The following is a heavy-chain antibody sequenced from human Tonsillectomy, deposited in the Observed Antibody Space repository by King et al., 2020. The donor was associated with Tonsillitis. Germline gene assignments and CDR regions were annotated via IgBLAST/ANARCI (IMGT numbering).Heavy chain of an antibody. V-gene: IGHV3-30*04. Sequence: QLVQSGGGVVQPGRSLRLSCAASGFTFSSYAMHWVRQAPGKGLEWVAVISYDGSNKYYADSVKGRFTISRDNSKNTLYLQMNSLRAEDTAVYYCARGCSSTSCQRKYYYYYGMNVWGQGTTVTVSS. D-gene: IGHD2-2*01. CDR1: GFTFSSYA. J-gene: IGHJ6*02. CDR2: ISYDGSNK. CDR3: ARGCSSTSCQRKYYYYYGMNV.